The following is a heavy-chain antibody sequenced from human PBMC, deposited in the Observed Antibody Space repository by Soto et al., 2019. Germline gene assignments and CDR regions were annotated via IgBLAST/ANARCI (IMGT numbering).Heavy chain of an antibody. CDR1: GFSLTTSGVG. Sequence: QITLKESGPTLVKPTQTLTLTCTFSGFSLTTSGVGVGWIRQPPGKALEWLGIIYWDDDKRYSPSLKSRLTIPKDTSKNLVVLTVTNMDPVDTATYYCARSPCPRVITFGGVIVIGGFDPWGQGTLVTVSS. D-gene: IGHD3-16*02. J-gene: IGHJ5*02. CDR3: ARSPCPRVITFGGVIVIGGFDP. V-gene: IGHV2-5*02. CDR2: IYWDDDK.